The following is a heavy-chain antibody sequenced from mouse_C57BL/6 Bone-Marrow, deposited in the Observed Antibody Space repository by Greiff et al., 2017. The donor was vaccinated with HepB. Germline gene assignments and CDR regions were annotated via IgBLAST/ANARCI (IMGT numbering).Heavy chain of an antibody. CDR2: IDPENGDT. CDR1: GYTFTSYW. CDR3: TTYYRGFAY. D-gene: IGHD1-1*02. J-gene: IGHJ3*01. V-gene: IGHV14-4*01. Sequence: VQLQQPGAELVRPGTSVKLSCKASGYTFTSYWMHWVKQRPGQGLEWIGVIDPENGDTEYASKFQGKATITADTSSNTAYLQLSSLTSEDTAVYYCTTYYRGFAYWGQGTLVTVSA.